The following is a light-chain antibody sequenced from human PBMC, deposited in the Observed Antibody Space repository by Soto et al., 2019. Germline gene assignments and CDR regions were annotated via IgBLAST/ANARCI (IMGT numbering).Light chain of an antibody. CDR2: DAS. CDR1: QSVSSY. CDR3: QQGTNWPPWT. J-gene: IGKJ1*01. Sequence: EIVLTQSPATLSLSPGERATLSCRASQSVSSYLAWYQQKPGQAPRLLIYDASNRATGIPARFSGSGSGTDFTLTISSLEPEDFAVYYCQQGTNWPPWTFDQGTKVEIK. V-gene: IGKV3-11*01.